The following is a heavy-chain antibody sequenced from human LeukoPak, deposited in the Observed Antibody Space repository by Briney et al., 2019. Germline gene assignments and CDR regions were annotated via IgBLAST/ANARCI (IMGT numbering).Heavy chain of an antibody. D-gene: IGHD6-19*01. Sequence: GGSLRLSCAASGFTFSSNAMHWVRQAPGKGLEWVAVISYDGSNKYYADSVKGRFTISRDNSKNTLYLQMNSLRAEDTAVYYCAKIAVAGHNLSGWFDPWGQGTLVTVSS. V-gene: IGHV3-30-3*02. CDR2: ISYDGSNK. CDR3: AKIAVAGHNLSGWFDP. CDR1: GFTFSSNA. J-gene: IGHJ5*02.